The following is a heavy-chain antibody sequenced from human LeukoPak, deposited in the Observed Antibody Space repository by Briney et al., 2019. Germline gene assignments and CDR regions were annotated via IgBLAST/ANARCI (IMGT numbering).Heavy chain of an antibody. CDR2: VSAYNGNT. V-gene: IGHV1-18*01. CDR1: GYTFTSYG. Sequence: AASVRVSCKASGYTFTSYGMSWVRQAPGQGLEWMGWVSAYNGNTNYARKLQGRVTMTTDTSTSTAYMELRSLRSDDTAVYYCARYVAVAGTGLVNYYYMDVWGKGTTVTVSS. D-gene: IGHD6-19*01. J-gene: IGHJ6*03. CDR3: ARYVAVAGTGLVNYYYMDV.